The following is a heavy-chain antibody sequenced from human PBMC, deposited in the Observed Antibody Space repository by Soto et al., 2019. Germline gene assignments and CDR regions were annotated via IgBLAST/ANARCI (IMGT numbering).Heavy chain of an antibody. Sequence: QVQLVQSGAEVKKPGASVKVSCKASGYTFTGYYMHWVRQAPGQGLEWMGWINSNSGGTNYAQKFQGRVTMTRDTSISTAYMELSRLRSDDTAVYYCARDLLTTVTLDYWGQGTLVTVSS. V-gene: IGHV1-2*02. CDR1: GYTFTGYY. J-gene: IGHJ4*02. D-gene: IGHD4-17*01. CDR3: ARDLLTTVTLDY. CDR2: INSNSGGT.